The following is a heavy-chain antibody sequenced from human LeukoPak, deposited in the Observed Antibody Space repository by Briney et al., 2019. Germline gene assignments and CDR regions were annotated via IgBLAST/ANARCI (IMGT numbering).Heavy chain of an antibody. Sequence: GGSLRLSCAASGFTFSSYSMNRVRQAPGKGLEWVSSISSSSSYIYYADSVKGRFTISRGNAKNSLYLQMNSLRAEDTAVYYCARDDSSGYYYVPDYWGQGTLVTVSS. V-gene: IGHV3-21*01. CDR1: GFTFSSYS. J-gene: IGHJ4*02. CDR3: ARDDSSGYYYVPDY. CDR2: ISSSSSYI. D-gene: IGHD3-22*01.